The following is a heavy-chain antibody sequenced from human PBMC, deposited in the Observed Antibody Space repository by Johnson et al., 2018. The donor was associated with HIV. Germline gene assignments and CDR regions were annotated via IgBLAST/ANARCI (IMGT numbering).Heavy chain of an antibody. CDR2: VSGSGTGT. CDR1: GFTFSSYA. J-gene: IGHJ3*01. Sequence: VQLVESGGGLVQPGGSLRLSCAASGFTFSSYAMSWVRQSPGKGLEWVSAVSGSGTGTYYADSVKGRVTISRDNSKSTLFLQMNSLRAEDTAGYYCAKARRAYDSRGYYYAYDAFDLWGQGTMVTVSS. CDR3: AKARRAYDSRGYYYAYDAFDL. V-gene: IGHV3-23*04. D-gene: IGHD3-22*01.